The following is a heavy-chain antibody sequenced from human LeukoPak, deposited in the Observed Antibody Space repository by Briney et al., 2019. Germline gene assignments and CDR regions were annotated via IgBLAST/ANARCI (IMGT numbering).Heavy chain of an antibody. CDR1: GGSISSGGYY. Sequence: SETLSLTCTVSGGSISSGGYYWSWIRPHPGTGLEWIGYIYYSGSTYYNPSLKSRVTISVDTSKNQFSLKLSSVTAADTAVYYCARQINCSGGSCATTLYDYCYGMVVWGQGTTVTVSS. J-gene: IGHJ6*02. V-gene: IGHV4-31*03. CDR3: ARQINCSGGSCATTLYDYCYGMVV. D-gene: IGHD2-15*01. CDR2: IYYSGST.